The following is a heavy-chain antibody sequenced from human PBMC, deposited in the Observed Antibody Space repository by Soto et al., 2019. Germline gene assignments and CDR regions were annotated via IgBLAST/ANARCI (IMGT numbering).Heavy chain of an antibody. CDR3: ARSGGYDVLLPAGTH. CDR2: IYYSGST. Sequence: SETLSLTCTVSAGSLSSYYGNWIRQPPGKGLEWIGYIYYSGSTNYNPSLKSRVTISVDTSKNQFSLRLSSVTAADTAVYYCARSGGYDVLLPAGTHWGQGTLVTVSS. CDR1: AGSLSSYY. V-gene: IGHV4-59*01. D-gene: IGHD2-2*01. J-gene: IGHJ4*02.